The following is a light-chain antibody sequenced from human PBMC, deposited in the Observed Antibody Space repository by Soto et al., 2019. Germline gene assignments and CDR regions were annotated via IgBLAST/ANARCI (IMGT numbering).Light chain of an antibody. J-gene: IGKJ1*01. Sequence: DIPLTQSPSFLSASVGDRVTITCRASQGINTYLAWYQHKAGKAPKLLIYAASNLQGGVPSRFSGSGSGTXXXXXXXSXXXXDFASYXCQQLDSYPRTFGQGTKVEV. CDR2: AAS. CDR3: QQLDSYPRT. CDR1: QGINTY. V-gene: IGKV1-9*01.